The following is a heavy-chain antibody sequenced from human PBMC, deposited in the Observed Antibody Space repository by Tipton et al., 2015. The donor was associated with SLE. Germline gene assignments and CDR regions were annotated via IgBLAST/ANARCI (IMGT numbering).Heavy chain of an antibody. CDR3: AKQISPHYGMDG. V-gene: IGHV3-30*18. Sequence: SLRLSCAASGFTFSSYGMHWVRQPPGKGLEWVAVIWYDGSNKYYGDSVKGRFTISRDNSKNTLYLQMNSLRAEDTAVYYCAKQISPHYGMDGWGQGTTVTVSS. J-gene: IGHJ6*02. CDR1: GFTFSSYG. CDR2: IWYDGSNK.